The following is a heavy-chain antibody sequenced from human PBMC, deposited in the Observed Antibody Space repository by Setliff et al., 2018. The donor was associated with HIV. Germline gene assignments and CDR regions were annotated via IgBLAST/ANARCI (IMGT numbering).Heavy chain of an antibody. Sequence: ASVKVSCKASGDTFTTYALHWVRQAPGQRLEWMGWMNPDSGNTGSAQNFQGRLTITWNTSISTAYMELGSLGFDDAAVYFCARTRSGGSSVYYYYYMDVWGQGTAVTVSS. J-gene: IGHJ6*03. D-gene: IGHD2-15*01. CDR2: MNPDSGNT. V-gene: IGHV1-8*03. CDR1: GDTFTTYA. CDR3: ARTRSGGSSVYYYYYMDV.